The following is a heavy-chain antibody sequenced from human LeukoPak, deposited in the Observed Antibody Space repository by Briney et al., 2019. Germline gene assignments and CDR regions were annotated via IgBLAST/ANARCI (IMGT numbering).Heavy chain of an antibody. CDR1: GFTFSSYG. D-gene: IGHD3-10*01. Sequence: GGSLRLSCAASGFTFSSYGMSWVRQAPGKGLEWVSSISTNSSYIYYADSVKGRFTISRDNAKNSLYLQMNSLRAEDTAVYYCAREAITMVRGVKVKYFDYWGQGTLVTVSS. CDR3: AREAITMVRGVKVKYFDY. CDR2: ISTNSSYI. V-gene: IGHV3-21*01. J-gene: IGHJ4*02.